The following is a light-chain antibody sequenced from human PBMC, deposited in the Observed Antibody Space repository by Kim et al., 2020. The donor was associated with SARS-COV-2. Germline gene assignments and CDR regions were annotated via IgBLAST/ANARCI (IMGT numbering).Light chain of an antibody. CDR3: QQYVGSPCT. V-gene: IGKV3-20*01. Sequence: EIVLTQSPVTLSLSLGERAALSCRASQSISSSYLAWYQQKPGQAPRLLIYGAASRATGILDRFSGSGSGTDFTLTISRLEAEDFAVYYCQQYVGSPCTFGQGTKLEI. CDR2: GAA. CDR1: QSISSSY. J-gene: IGKJ2*02.